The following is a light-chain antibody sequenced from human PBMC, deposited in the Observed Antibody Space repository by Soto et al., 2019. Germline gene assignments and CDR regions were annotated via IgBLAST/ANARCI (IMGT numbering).Light chain of an antibody. CDR1: TSDVGGNNF. V-gene: IGLV2-14*01. J-gene: IGLJ1*01. CDR2: EVS. CDR3: SSYTNSDSYV. Sequence: QSVLTQPASVSGSPGQSITISFTGTTSDVGGNNFVSWYQQHPGKAPKLIIYEVSNRPSGISNRFSGSKSGNTASLTISGLQAEDEADYYCSSYTNSDSYVFGTGTKVTVL.